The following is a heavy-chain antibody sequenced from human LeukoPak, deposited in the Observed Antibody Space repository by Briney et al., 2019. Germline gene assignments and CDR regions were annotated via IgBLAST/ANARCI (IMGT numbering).Heavy chain of an antibody. CDR2: INHSGST. CDR1: GESFSGYS. Sequence: SETLSLTCAVYGESFSGYSWSWIRQPPGKGLEWIGEINHSGSTNYNPSLKSRVTISVDTSKNQFSLKLSSVTAADTAVYYCARRKRSGCSSTSCLLNWFDPWGQGTLVTVSS. D-gene: IGHD2-2*01. V-gene: IGHV4-34*01. J-gene: IGHJ5*02. CDR3: ARRKRSGCSSTSCLLNWFDP.